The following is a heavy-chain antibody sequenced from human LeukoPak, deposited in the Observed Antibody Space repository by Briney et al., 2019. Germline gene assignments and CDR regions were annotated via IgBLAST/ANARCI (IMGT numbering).Heavy chain of an antibody. CDR2: INWNGRST. CDR1: GFTFDDYG. D-gene: IGHD6-6*01. CDR3: ASDSTSIAARNDAFDI. Sequence: PGGSLRLSCAASGFTFDDYGMSWVRQAPGKGLEWVSGINWNGRSTAYADSVKGRFTISRDNAKNSLYLQMNSLRAEDTAVYYCASDSTSIAARNDAFDIWGQGTMVTVSS. J-gene: IGHJ3*02. V-gene: IGHV3-20*04.